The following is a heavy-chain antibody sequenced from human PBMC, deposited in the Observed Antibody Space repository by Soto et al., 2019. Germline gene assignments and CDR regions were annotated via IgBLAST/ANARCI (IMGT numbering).Heavy chain of an antibody. CDR2: IIPFLCVT. CDR3: ASDWESSVSTSSFGGL. V-gene: IGHV1-69*02. J-gene: IGHJ4*02. Sequence: QVQLVQSGAEVKKPGSSVKVSCKSSGGTYSPYTINWVRQAPGQGLEWMGSIIPFLCVTNYGLKFQARVTITAAKATNTAYMELRGLRFEDTAVYSCASDWESSVSTSSFGGLWGRGTLVTVSS. D-gene: IGHD3-16*01. CDR1: GGTYSPYT.